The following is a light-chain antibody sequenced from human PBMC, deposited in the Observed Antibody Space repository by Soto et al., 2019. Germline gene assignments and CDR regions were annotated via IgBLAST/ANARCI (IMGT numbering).Light chain of an antibody. CDR3: QQRSEWPLCT. Sequence: EVILTQSPGTLSLSPGDRATLSCRASQSVSSYLAWYQQKPGQAPRLLIYDVSNRATGIPARFSGSWSGTDLSLTISSLEPEDVAVYSCQQRSEWPLCTFGQGTKLEIK. CDR1: QSVSSY. V-gene: IGKV3-11*01. J-gene: IGKJ2*02. CDR2: DVS.